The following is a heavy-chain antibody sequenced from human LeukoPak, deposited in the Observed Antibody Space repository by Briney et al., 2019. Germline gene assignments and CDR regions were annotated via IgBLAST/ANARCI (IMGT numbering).Heavy chain of an antibody. CDR1: GGSISSGGYY. CDR2: IYYSGST. J-gene: IGHJ3*02. V-gene: IGHV4-31*03. D-gene: IGHD3-22*01. CDR3: ARTGITMIVVAKADAFDI. Sequence: PSETLSLTCTVSGGSISSGGYYWSWIRQHPGKGLEWIGYIYYSGSTYYNPSLKSRVTISVDTSKNQFSLKLSSVTAADTAVYYCARTGITMIVVAKADAFDIWGQGTMVTVSS.